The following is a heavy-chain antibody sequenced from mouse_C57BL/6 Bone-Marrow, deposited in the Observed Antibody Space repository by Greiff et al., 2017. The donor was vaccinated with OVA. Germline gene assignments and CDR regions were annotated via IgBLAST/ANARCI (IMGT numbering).Heavy chain of an antibody. D-gene: IGHD2-3*01. Sequence: QVHVKQSGAELARPGASVKLSCKASGYTFTSYGISWVKQRTGQGLEWIGEIYPRSGNTYYNEKFKGKATLTADKSSSTAYMELRSLTSEDSAVYFCARSIAGYLDYWGQGTTLTVSS. CDR2: IYPRSGNT. V-gene: IGHV1-81*01. J-gene: IGHJ2*01. CDR3: ARSIAGYLDY. CDR1: GYTFTSYG.